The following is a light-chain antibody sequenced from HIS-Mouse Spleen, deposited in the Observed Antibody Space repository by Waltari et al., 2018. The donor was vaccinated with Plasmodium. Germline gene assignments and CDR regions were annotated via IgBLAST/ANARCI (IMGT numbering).Light chain of an antibody. CDR2: DAS. Sequence: EIVLTQSPATLSLSPGESATLSCRASQRVSSYLAWYQQKPGQAPRLLIYDASNRATGIPARFSGSGSGTDFTLTISSLEPEDCAVYYCQQRSNWPPLTFGGGTKVEIK. J-gene: IGKJ4*01. CDR1: QRVSSY. V-gene: IGKV3-11*01. CDR3: QQRSNWPPLT.